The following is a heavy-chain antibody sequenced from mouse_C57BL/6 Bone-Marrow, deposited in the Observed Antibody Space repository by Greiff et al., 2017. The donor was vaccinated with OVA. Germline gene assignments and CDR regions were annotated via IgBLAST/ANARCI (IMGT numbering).Heavy chain of an antibody. CDR3: ARLYSNFDY. CDR2: IYPSDSET. V-gene: IGHV1-61*01. D-gene: IGHD2-5*01. CDR1: GYTFTSYW. J-gene: IGHJ2*01. Sequence: VQLQQPGAELVKPGASVKLSCKASGYTFTSYWMHWVKQRPGRGLEWIGNIYPSDSETHYNQKFKDKATLTVDKSSSTAYMQLSSLTSEDSAVYYCARLYSNFDYWGQGTTLTVSS.